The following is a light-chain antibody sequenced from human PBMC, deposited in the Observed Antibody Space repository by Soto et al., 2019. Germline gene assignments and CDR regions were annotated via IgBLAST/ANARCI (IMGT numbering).Light chain of an antibody. J-gene: IGKJ5*01. CDR2: AAS. CDR3: QQLNSYLIT. V-gene: IGKV1-9*01. CDR1: QSLSVSY. Sequence: LTQSPATLSLSPGERATLSCRASQSLSVSYIAWYQQKPGKAPKLLIYAASTLQSGVPSRFSGSGSGTEFTLTISSLQPEDFATYYCQQLNSYLITFGQGTRLEIK.